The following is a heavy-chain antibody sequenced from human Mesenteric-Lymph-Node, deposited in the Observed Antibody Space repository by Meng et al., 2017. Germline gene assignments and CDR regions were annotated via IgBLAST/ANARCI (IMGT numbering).Heavy chain of an antibody. V-gene: IGHV4-4*02. Sequence: GSLRLSCAASGGSFSSSHWWSWLRQSPEKGLEWIGEIHQSGHTNYNPSLKRRVLMSIDKSKNQFSLWLTSVTAADTATYYCANNLEFSMGFWGQGILVTVSS. CDR2: IHQSGHT. CDR3: ANNLEFSMGF. J-gene: IGHJ4*02. D-gene: IGHD2-21*01. CDR1: GGSFSSSHW.